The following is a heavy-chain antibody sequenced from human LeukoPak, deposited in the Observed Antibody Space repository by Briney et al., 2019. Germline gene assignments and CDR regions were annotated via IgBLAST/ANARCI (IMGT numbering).Heavy chain of an antibody. Sequence: KPSETLSLTCAVYGVSFSGYYWSWLRQPPAKGLAWVGEMNHSGSTNYNPSLKSRVTISAATSKNQFSLKLSSVTAADTAVYYCARQDYVWGSYRYDSWGQGTLVTVSS. CDR3: ARQDYVWGSYRYDS. CDR1: GVSFSGYY. V-gene: IGHV4-34*01. CDR2: MNHSGST. J-gene: IGHJ4*02. D-gene: IGHD3-16*02.